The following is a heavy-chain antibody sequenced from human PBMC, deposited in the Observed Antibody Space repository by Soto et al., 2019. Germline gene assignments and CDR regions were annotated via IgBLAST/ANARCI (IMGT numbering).Heavy chain of an antibody. CDR2: IISIFGTP. CDR1: GGTFNSYV. J-gene: IGHJ4*02. V-gene: IGHV1-69*12. CDR3: ARDLGSGYDPGDY. D-gene: IGHD5-12*01. Sequence: QVQLVQSGAEVKKPGSSVKVSCKASGGTFNSYVFNWVRQAPGQGLEWMGGIISIFGTPNYGQKLQGRVTITADESTSTGFMELSSLTSEDTAIYSCARDLGSGYDPGDYWGQGTLVTVSS.